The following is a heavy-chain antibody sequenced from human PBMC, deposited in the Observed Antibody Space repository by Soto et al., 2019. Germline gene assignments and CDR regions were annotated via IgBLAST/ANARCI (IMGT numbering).Heavy chain of an antibody. CDR3: ARGGITIFGVVPYGMDV. Sequence: SETLSLTCTVSGGSISGYYWSWIRQPPGKGLEWIGEINHSGSTNYNPSLKSRVTISVDTSKNQFSLKLSSVTAADTAVYYCARGGITIFGVVPYGMDVWGQGTTVTVSS. J-gene: IGHJ6*02. CDR1: GGSISGYY. CDR2: INHSGST. V-gene: IGHV4-34*01. D-gene: IGHD3-3*01.